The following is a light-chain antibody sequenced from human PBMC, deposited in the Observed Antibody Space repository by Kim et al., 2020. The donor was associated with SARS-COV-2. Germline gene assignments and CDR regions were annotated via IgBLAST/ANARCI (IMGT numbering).Light chain of an antibody. CDR3: QQCYGAPYT. Sequence: SASVGDRVTITCRASQSISSWLDWYQQKPGKAPNLLIYAASSLESGVPSRFSGSGSGTDFTLTISSLQPEDFATYYCQQCYGAPYTFGQGTKLEI. V-gene: IGKV1-39*01. CDR2: AAS. CDR1: QSISSW. J-gene: IGKJ2*01.